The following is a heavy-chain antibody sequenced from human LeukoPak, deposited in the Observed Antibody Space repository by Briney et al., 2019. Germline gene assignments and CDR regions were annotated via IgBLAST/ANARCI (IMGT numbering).Heavy chain of an antibody. D-gene: IGHD3-10*01. CDR1: GFTFRSYW. CDR3: ARYYYGSGSYYYEIYFDY. CDR2: LKQDGSEK. J-gene: IGHJ4*02. Sequence: GGSLRLSCAASGFTFRSYWMSWVRQAPGKGLEWVANLKQDGSEKYYVDSVKGRFTISRDNAKNSLYLQMNSLRAEDTAVYYCARYYYGSGSYYYEIYFDYWGQGTLVTVSS. V-gene: IGHV3-7*05.